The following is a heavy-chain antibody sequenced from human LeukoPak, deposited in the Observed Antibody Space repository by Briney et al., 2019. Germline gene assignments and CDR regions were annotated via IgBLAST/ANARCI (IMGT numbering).Heavy chain of an antibody. CDR2: IIPILGIA. CDR1: GGTFSSYA. V-gene: IGHV1-69*04. Sequence: ASVKVSCKASGGTFSSYAISWVRQAPGQGLEWMGRIIPILGIANYAQKFQGRVMITADKSTSTAYMELSSLRSEDTAVYYCARDSLGMDVWGQGTTVTVSS. CDR3: ARDSLGMDV. J-gene: IGHJ6*02.